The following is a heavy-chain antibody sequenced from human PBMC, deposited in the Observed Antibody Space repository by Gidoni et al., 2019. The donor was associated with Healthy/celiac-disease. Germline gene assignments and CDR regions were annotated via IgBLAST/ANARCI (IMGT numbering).Heavy chain of an antibody. D-gene: IGHD4-4*01. CDR3: ASRLHYGMDV. Sequence: QLQLQESGPGLVKPSETLSLTCTVSGGSISSSSYYWGWIRQPPGKGLEWIGSIYYSGSTYYNPSLKSRGTISVDTSKNQFSLKLSSVTAADTAVYYCASRLHYGMDVWGQGTTVTVSS. V-gene: IGHV4-39*01. CDR2: IYYSGST. CDR1: GGSISSSSYY. J-gene: IGHJ6*02.